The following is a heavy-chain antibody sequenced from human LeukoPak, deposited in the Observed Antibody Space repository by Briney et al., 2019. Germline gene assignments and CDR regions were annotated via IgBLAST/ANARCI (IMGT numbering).Heavy chain of an antibody. CDR1: GYTFTSYA. CDR2: INAGNGNT. D-gene: IGHD2-15*01. V-gene: IGHV1-3*01. J-gene: IGHJ4*02. CDR3: ARDLNEWFYGYYSGGSCSHPNY. Sequence: ASVKVSCKASGYTFTSYAMHWVRQAPGQRLEWMGWINAGNGNTKYSQKFQGRVTITRDTSASTAYMELSSLRSEDTAVYYCARDLNEWFYGYYSGGSCSHPNYWGQGTLVTVSS.